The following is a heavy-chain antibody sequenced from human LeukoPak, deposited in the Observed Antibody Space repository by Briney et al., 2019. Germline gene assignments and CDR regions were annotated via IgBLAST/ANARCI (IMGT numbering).Heavy chain of an antibody. CDR2: INPNSGGT. V-gene: IGHV1-2*02. J-gene: IGHJ5*02. D-gene: IGHD2-15*01. Sequence: ASVKVSCKASGYTFTGYYMHWVRQAPGQGLEWMGWINPNSGGTNYAQKFQGRVTMTRNTSISTAYMELSRLRSGDTAVYYCARFGCSGGSCYFDPWGQGTLVTVSS. CDR1: GYTFTGYY. CDR3: ARFGCSGGSCYFDP.